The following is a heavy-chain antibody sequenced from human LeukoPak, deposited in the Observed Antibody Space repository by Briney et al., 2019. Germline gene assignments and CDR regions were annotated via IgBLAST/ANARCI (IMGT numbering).Heavy chain of an antibody. CDR1: GFTFDDYA. J-gene: IGHJ4*02. D-gene: IGHD1-26*01. V-gene: IGHV3-9*01. Sequence: GRSLRLSCAASGFTFDDYAMHWVRQAPGKGLEWVSGISWNSGSIGYADSVKGRFTISRDNAKNSLYLQMNSLRAEDTALCYCAKGRRSYPLSFDYWVQGTLVTVSS. CDR3: AKGRRSYPLSFDY. CDR2: ISWNSGSI.